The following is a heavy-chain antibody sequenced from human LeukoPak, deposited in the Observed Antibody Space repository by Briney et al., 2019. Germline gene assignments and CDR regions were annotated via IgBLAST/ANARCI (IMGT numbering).Heavy chain of an antibody. V-gene: IGHV4-34*01. J-gene: IGHJ5*02. Sequence: PSETLSLTCAVYGGSFSGYYWSWIRQPPGKGLEWIGEINHSGSTNYNPSLKSRVTILVDTSKNQFSLKLSSVTAADTAVYYCARGPARGYYGSGSYYKSLGWFDPWGQGTLVTVSS. CDR2: INHSGST. D-gene: IGHD3-10*01. CDR1: GGSFSGYY. CDR3: ARGPARGYYGSGSYYKSLGWFDP.